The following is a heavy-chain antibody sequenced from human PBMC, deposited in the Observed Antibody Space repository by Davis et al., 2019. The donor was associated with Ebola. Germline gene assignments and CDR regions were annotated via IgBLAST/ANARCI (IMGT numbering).Heavy chain of an antibody. J-gene: IGHJ4*02. D-gene: IGHD1-7*01. CDR1: GFIFSSYW. Sequence: GESLKISCAASGFIFSSYWMHWVRQVPGKGLVWVSRISTDGSDTNYADSVKGRFTISRDNAKNTLYLQMNSLRAEDTAVYYCARDVRTTALDYWGQGTLVTVSS. CDR3: ARDVRTTALDY. V-gene: IGHV3-74*01. CDR2: ISTDGSDT.